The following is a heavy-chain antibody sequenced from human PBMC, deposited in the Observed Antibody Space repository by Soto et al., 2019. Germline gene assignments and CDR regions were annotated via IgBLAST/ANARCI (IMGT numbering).Heavy chain of an antibody. D-gene: IGHD2-2*01. Sequence: GGSLRLSCAASGFTFSSYSMNWVRQAPGKGLEWVSYISSSSSTIYYADSVKGRFTISRDNAKNSLYLQMNSLRDEDTAVYYCARAPSWKRYYFDYWGQGTLGTVSS. CDR1: GFTFSSYS. CDR2: ISSSSSTI. CDR3: ARAPSWKRYYFDY. J-gene: IGHJ4*02. V-gene: IGHV3-48*02.